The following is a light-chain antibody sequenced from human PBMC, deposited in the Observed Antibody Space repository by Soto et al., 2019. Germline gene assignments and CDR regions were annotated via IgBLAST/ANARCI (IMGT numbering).Light chain of an antibody. CDR3: QQYNNWPPFT. V-gene: IGKV3-15*01. Sequence: EIVMTQSPATLSVSPGPRASLSCRASQSVSRYLAWYQQKPGQAPSLLIYGASTRATGTPARFSGSGSGTEFTLTISILQSEDFAVYYCQQYNNWPPFTFGPGTKVDIK. J-gene: IGKJ3*01. CDR1: QSVSRY. CDR2: GAS.